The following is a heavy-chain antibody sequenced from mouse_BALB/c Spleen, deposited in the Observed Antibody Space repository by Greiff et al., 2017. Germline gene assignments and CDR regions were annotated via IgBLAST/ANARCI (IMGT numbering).Heavy chain of an antibody. V-gene: IGHV5-12-1*01. CDR2: ISSGGGST. D-gene: IGHD2-14*01. CDR1: GFAFSSYD. Sequence: EVQLVESGGGLVKPGGSLKLSCAASGFAFSSYDMSWVRQTPEKRLEWVAYISSGGGSTYYPDTVKGRFTISRDNAKNTLYLQMSSLKSEDTAMYYCARLPLLSGRIAYWGQGTLVTVSA. CDR3: ARLPLLSGRIAY. J-gene: IGHJ3*01.